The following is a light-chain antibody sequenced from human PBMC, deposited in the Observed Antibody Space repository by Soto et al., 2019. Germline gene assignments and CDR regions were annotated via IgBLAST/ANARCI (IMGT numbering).Light chain of an antibody. J-gene: IGKJ2*01. CDR2: HAS. CDR3: QQYYDLPYT. Sequence: DIPMTQSPSSLSASVGDRVTITCQASQDISNYLNWYQQKPGKAPKLLIYHASNLQTGVPSRLSGGVSGTDFTITISSLQPEDFATYFCQQYYDLPYTFGQGTKLEIK. CDR1: QDISNY. V-gene: IGKV1-33*01.